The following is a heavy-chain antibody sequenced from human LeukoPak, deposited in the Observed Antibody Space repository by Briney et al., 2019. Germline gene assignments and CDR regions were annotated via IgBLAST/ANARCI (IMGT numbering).Heavy chain of an antibody. Sequence: PGGPLRLSCAASGFTFSNAWMSWVRQAPGKGLEWVGRIKSKTDGGTTDYAAPVKGRFTISRDDSKNTLYLQMNSLKTEDTAVYYCTTRIVLLWFGETRPNDYWGQGTLVTVSS. CDR2: IKSKTDGGTT. V-gene: IGHV3-15*01. CDR3: TTRIVLLWFGETRPNDY. J-gene: IGHJ4*02. D-gene: IGHD3-10*01. CDR1: GFTFSNAW.